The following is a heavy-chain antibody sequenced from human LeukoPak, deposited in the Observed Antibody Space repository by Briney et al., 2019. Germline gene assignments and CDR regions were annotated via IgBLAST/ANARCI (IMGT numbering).Heavy chain of an antibody. CDR2: IKQEGSGK. D-gene: IGHD2-8*02. J-gene: IGHJ4*02. Sequence: GGSLRLSCAASGFSFSSYWMTWVRQAPGKGLEWVANIKQEGSGKYYVDSVKGRFTISRDNTKNSLFLQMNGLRAEDTAIYYCATTGMGFWGQGTLVTVSS. CDR1: GFSFSSYW. V-gene: IGHV3-7*01. CDR3: ATTGMGF.